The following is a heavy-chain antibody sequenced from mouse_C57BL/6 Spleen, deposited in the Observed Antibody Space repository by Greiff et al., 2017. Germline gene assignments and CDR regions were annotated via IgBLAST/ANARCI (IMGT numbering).Heavy chain of an antibody. V-gene: IGHV6-6*01. CDR3: TSYYGSSYGYFDY. D-gene: IGHD1-1*01. CDR2: IRNKANNHAT. Sequence: EVKLVESGGGLVQPGGSMKLSCAASGFTFSDAWMDWVRQSPEKGLEWVAEIRNKANNHATYYAESVKGRFTISRDDSKSSVYLQMNSLRAEDTGIYYCTSYYGSSYGYFDYWGQGTTLTVSS. CDR1: GFTFSDAW. J-gene: IGHJ2*01.